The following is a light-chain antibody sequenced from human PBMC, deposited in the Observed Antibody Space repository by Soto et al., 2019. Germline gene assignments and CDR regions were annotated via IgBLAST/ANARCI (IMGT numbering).Light chain of an antibody. CDR1: QSVSGSY. Sequence: EIVLTQSPGTMSLSPGERATLSCRASQSVSGSYLAWYQQKPGQAPRLLIYAASTRATGIPDRFSGSGSGTDFTLTISRLEPEDFAVYYCQQYGSSLTWTFGQGTKVDIK. J-gene: IGKJ1*01. V-gene: IGKV3-20*01. CDR3: QQYGSSLTWT. CDR2: AAS.